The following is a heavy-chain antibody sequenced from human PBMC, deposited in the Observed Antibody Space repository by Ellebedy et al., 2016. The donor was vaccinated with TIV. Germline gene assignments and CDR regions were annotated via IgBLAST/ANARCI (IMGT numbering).Heavy chain of an antibody. CDR2: ISGSGGST. CDR3: AKGGLKRWLQSYYFDY. D-gene: IGHD5-24*01. J-gene: IGHJ4*02. V-gene: IGHV3-23*01. Sequence: GESLKISCAASGFTFSSYAMSWVRQAPGKGLEWVSAISGSGGSTYYADSVKGRFTISRDNSKNTLYLQMNSLRAEDTAVYYCAKGGLKRWLQSYYFDYWGQGTLVTVSS. CDR1: GFTFSSYA.